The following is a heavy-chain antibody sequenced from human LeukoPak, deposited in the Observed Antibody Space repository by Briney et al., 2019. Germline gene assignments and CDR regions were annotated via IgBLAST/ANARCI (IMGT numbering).Heavy chain of an antibody. CDR3: AKEVGTFTLDY. Sequence: PGGSLRLSCAAPGFIFSTYGMHWVRQAPGKGLEWVTVISYDGSDKYYADSVKGRFTISRDNSRNTLYLQMNSLRVEDTAVYYCAKEVGTFTLDYWGQGTLVTVSS. D-gene: IGHD1-26*01. J-gene: IGHJ4*02. V-gene: IGHV3-30*18. CDR2: ISYDGSDK. CDR1: GFIFSTYG.